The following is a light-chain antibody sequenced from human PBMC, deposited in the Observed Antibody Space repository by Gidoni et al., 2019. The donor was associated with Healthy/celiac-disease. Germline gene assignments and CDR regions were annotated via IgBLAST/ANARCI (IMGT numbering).Light chain of an antibody. CDR1: KLGHNY. V-gene: IGLV3-1*01. Sequence: SYELTQPPSVTVFLGQTASITCSGYKLGHNYASWYQQKPGQSPVLVIYQDSKRPSGIPGRFSGFNSGNIAALTISGTQAMDEADYYCQAWDNSNVLFGGGTKLTVL. J-gene: IGLJ3*02. CDR3: QAWDNSNVL. CDR2: QDS.